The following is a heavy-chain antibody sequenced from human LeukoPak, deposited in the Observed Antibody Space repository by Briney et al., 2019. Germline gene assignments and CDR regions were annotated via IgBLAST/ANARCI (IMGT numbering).Heavy chain of an antibody. J-gene: IGHJ3*02. Sequence: SETLSLTCTVSGGSISSYYWSWIRQPPGKGLEWIGYIYYSGSINYNPSLKSRVAISVDTSKNQFSLQLSSVTPEDTAVYYCARASFRAFDIWGQGTMVAVSS. CDR3: ARASFRAFDI. V-gene: IGHV4-59*12. CDR1: GGSISSYY. CDR2: IYYSGSI.